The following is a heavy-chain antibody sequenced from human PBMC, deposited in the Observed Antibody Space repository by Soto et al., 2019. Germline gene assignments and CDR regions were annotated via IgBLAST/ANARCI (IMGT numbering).Heavy chain of an antibody. CDR1: GYTFNSHG. Sequence: QVQLVQSGGEVKKPGASVKVSCKASGYTFNSHGITWVRQAPGQGLEWMGYISSYSDTSYAQELQGRVTMTTDTSTSTAYMELRSLRSDDTAMYYCARAVSYSVGARLDNWGQGNLVTVSS. D-gene: IGHD1-26*01. CDR2: ISSYSDT. CDR3: ARAVSYSVGARLDN. J-gene: IGHJ4*02. V-gene: IGHV1-18*01.